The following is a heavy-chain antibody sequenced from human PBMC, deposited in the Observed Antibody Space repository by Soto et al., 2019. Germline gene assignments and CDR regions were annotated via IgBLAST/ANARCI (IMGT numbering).Heavy chain of an antibody. D-gene: IGHD5-12*01. J-gene: IGHJ6*02. CDR2: IYYSGTT. CDR3: ALRFGTA. V-gene: IGHV4-30-4*01. Sequence: TSETLSLTCTVSGASISSGDYYWTWIRQPPGKGLEWIGYIYYSGTTYYNPSLKSRVSISLDASKNRFSLKLTSVTAADTGVYYCALRFGTAWGQGTTVTVSS. CDR1: GASISSGDYY.